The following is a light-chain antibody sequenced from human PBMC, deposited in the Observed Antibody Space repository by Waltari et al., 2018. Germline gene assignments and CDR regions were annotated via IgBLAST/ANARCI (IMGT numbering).Light chain of an antibody. Sequence: DIVMTQSPLSLPVTPGEPASISCRSSQSLLHSNGFNYLDWYLQKPGQSPQVLIYLGSNRASGVPDRFSGSGSETEFTLTIDSLQAEDVAVYYCQHYSGRPYTFGQGTKLEIK. CDR3: QHYSGRPYT. J-gene: IGKJ2*01. CDR1: QSLLHSNGFNY. CDR2: LGS. V-gene: IGKV2-28*01.